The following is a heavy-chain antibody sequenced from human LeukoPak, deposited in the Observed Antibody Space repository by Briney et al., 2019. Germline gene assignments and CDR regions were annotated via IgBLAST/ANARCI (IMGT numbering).Heavy chain of an antibody. CDR1: GFTVSSNY. J-gene: IGHJ4*02. V-gene: IGHV3-53*01. CDR2: VYSGGST. D-gene: IGHD3-16*01. Sequence: GGSLRLSCAASGFTVSSNYMSWVRQAPGKGLEWASVVYSGGSTYYADSVKGRFTISRDNSKNTLYLQMNSLRAEDTAVYYCARAVSGSSPSDYWGQGTLVTVSS. CDR3: ARAVSGSSPSDY.